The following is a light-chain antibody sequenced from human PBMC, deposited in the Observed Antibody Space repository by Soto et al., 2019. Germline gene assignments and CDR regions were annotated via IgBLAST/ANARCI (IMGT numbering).Light chain of an antibody. V-gene: IGKV3-20*01. J-gene: IGKJ4*01. Sequence: EIVLTQSPGTLSLPPGERATLSCRASQSVSSSYLAWYQQKPGQAPRLLIYGASSRATGIPVRFSGSGSGRDFTLTISRLEPEGFAVYYCQQYGSSPLTFGGGTKVEIK. CDR1: QSVSSSY. CDR3: QQYGSSPLT. CDR2: GAS.